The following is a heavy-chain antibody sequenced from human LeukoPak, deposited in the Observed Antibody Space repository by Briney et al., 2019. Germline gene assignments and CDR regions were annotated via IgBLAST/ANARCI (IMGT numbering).Heavy chain of an antibody. CDR2: ISSSGSTI. J-gene: IGHJ4*02. CDR3: ARAVADLDY. V-gene: IGHV3-11*01. Sequence: NPGGSLRLSCAASGFIFSSSWMSWIRQAPGKGLEWVSYISSSGSTIYYADSVKGRFTISRDNAKNSLYLQMNSLRAEDTAVYYCARAVADLDYWGQGTLVTVSS. D-gene: IGHD6-19*01. CDR1: GFIFSSSW.